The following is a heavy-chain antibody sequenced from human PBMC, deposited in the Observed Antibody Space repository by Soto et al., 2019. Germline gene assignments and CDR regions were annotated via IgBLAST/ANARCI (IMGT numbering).Heavy chain of an antibody. CDR3: ARDSSIVPRPIDY. CDR1: GFTFGSYA. CDR2: ISGSSSYA. J-gene: IGHJ4*02. D-gene: IGHD6-6*01. V-gene: IGHV3-11*06. Sequence: PGGSLRLSCAASGFTFGSYAMSWIRQVPGKGLEWVSYISGSSSYAIYTESVKGRFTISRNNAKNSLYLQMNSLRAEDTAIYYCARDSSIVPRPIDYWGQGTLVTVSS.